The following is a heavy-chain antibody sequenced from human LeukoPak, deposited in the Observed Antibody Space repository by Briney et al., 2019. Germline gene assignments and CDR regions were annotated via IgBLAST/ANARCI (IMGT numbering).Heavy chain of an antibody. D-gene: IGHD6-19*01. CDR3: ARDKQWQGRFDY. CDR2: IWYDGSNK. Sequence: GGSLRLSCAASGFTFSSYGMHWVRQAPGKGLEWVAVIWYDGSNKYYADSVKGRFTISRDNSKNTLYLQMNSLRAEDTAVYYCARDKQWQGRFDYWGQGTLVTVSS. J-gene: IGHJ4*02. CDR1: GFTFSSYG. V-gene: IGHV3-33*01.